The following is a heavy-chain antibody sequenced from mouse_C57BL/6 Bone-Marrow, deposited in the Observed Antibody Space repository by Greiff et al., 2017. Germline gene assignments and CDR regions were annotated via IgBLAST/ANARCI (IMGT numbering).Heavy chain of an antibody. CDR2: IDPENGDT. Sequence: VQLKQSGAELVRPGASVKLSCTASGFNIKDDYMHWVKQRPEQGLEWIGWIDPENGDTEYASKFQGKATITADTSSNTAYLQLSSLTSEDTAVYYCTPYDYEGPWFAYWGQGTLVTVS. CDR1: GFNIKDDY. J-gene: IGHJ3*01. CDR3: TPYDYEGPWFAY. D-gene: IGHD2-4*01. V-gene: IGHV14-4*01.